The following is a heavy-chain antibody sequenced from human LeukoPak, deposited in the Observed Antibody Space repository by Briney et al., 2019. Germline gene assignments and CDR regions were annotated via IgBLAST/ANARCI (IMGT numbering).Heavy chain of an antibody. J-gene: IGHJ4*02. CDR1: GGSFSGYY. CDR3: ACVTMVRGVIS. Sequence: PSETLSLTCAVYGGSFSGYYWSWIRQPPGKGLEWIGEINHSGSTNYNPSLKSRVTISVDTSKNQFSLKLSSVTAADTAVYHCACVTMVRGVISWGQGTLVTVSS. V-gene: IGHV4-34*01. D-gene: IGHD3-10*01. CDR2: INHSGST.